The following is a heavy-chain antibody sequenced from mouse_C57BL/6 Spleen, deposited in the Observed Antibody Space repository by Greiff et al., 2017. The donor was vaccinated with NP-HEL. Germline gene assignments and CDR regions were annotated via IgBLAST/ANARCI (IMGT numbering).Heavy chain of an antibody. Sequence: EVQLQQSGAELVRPGASVKLSCTASGFNIKDDYMHWVKQRPEQGLEWIGWIDPENGDTEYASKFQGKATITADTSSNTAYLQLSSLTSEDTAVYYCTTTSYSGGSYNYWGQGTTLTVSS. CDR1: GFNIKDDY. CDR2: IDPENGDT. V-gene: IGHV14-4*01. J-gene: IGHJ2*01. D-gene: IGHD1-1*01. CDR3: TTTSYSGGSYNY.